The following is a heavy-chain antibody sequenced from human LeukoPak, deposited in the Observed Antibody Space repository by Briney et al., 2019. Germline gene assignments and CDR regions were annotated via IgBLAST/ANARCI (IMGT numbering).Heavy chain of an antibody. CDR1: GFTFSSYA. V-gene: IGHV3-48*02. Sequence: GGSLRLSCAASGFTFSSYAMSWVRQAPGKGLEWVSYISSSTNTIYYADSVKGRFTISRDNAKNSLFLQMNSLRDEDTAVYYCARGTAAGRREFNFDYWGQGTLVTVSS. D-gene: IGHD6-13*01. J-gene: IGHJ4*02. CDR2: ISSSTNTI. CDR3: ARGTAAGRREFNFDY.